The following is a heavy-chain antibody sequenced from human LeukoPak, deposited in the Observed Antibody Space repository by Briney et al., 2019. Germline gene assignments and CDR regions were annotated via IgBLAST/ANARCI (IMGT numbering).Heavy chain of an antibody. J-gene: IGHJ4*02. V-gene: IGHV3-48*01. CDR3: EVVAATQGFDY. Sequence: GGSLLLSCAASGFTFSSYSMNWVREAPGKGLAWVSYISSSSSTIYYADSVKGRFTISRDNAKNSLYLQMNSLRAEDTAVYYCEVVAATQGFDYWGQGTLVTVSS. D-gene: IGHD2-15*01. CDR1: GFTFSSYS. CDR2: ISSSSSTI.